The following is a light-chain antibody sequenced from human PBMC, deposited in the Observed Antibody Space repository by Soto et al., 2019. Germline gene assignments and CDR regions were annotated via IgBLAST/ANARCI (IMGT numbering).Light chain of an antibody. CDR3: LHDHNYPWT. CDR1: QVIRND. CDR2: GAS. J-gene: IGKJ1*01. Sequence: AIQMTQSPSSLSASVGDRVTITCRASQVIRNDLGWYQQKPGKAPKLLIYGASNLQNGVPSRFSGSGSGTEFTLTITSLQPEDFATYYCLHDHNYPWTFGQGTKVDI. V-gene: IGKV1-6*01.